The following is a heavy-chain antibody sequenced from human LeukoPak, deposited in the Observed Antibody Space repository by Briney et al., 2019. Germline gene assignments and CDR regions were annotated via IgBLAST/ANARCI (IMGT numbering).Heavy chain of an antibody. J-gene: IGHJ6*02. V-gene: IGHV4-4*07. CDR1: GASISTFF. CDR3: ARLRPPMNYGMDV. Sequence: SETLSLTCSVSGASISTFFWSWVRQPAGEGLEWIGRIDASGTTYYNPSLKRRVAVSLDTSNNQVYLELRSVTAADSAVYYCARLRPPMNYGMDVWGLGTTVTVSS. CDR2: IDASGTT.